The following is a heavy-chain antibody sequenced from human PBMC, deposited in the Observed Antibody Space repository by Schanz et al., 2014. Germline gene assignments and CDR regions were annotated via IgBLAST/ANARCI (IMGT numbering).Heavy chain of an antibody. CDR1: GFTFNIYA. D-gene: IGHD6-13*01. J-gene: IGHJ3*01. CDR3: AKDKAAGSAWFDGFNV. Sequence: EAQLLDSGGGLAQPGGSLRLSCAASGFTFNIYAMSWVRQAPGKGLEWVAGISGSGTTTYYAASVKGRFTISRDNSKNTLYLEMNSLRVEDTALYYCAKDKAAGSAWFDGFNVCRRGTMVSVAS. V-gene: IGHV3-23*01. CDR2: ISGSGTTT.